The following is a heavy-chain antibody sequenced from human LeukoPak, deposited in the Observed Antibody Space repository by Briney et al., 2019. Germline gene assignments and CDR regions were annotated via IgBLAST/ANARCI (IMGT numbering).Heavy chain of an antibody. CDR1: GFTISKYA. CDR3: ANDQGHAFDI. J-gene: IGHJ3*02. V-gene: IGHV3-23*01. CDR2: ITGSGGGT. Sequence: PGGSLRLSCVASGFTISKYAMTWVRQAPGKGLEWVSGITGSGGGTYYADSVKGRFTISRDNSKNTLYLQMNSLRAEDTAVYYCANDQGHAFDIWGQGTMVTVSS.